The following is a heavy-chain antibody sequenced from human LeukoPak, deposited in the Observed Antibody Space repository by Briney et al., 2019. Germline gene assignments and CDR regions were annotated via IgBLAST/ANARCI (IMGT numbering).Heavy chain of an antibody. D-gene: IGHD6-13*01. J-gene: IGHJ4*02. CDR2: INHSGST. Sequence: PSETLSLTCAVYGGSFSGYYWSWIRQPPGKGLEWIGEINHSGSTNYNPSLKSRVTISVDKSKNQFSLKLSSVTAADTAVYYCARVGSSWYSYWGQGTLVTVSS. CDR3: ARVGSSWYSY. V-gene: IGHV4-34*01. CDR1: GGSFSGYY.